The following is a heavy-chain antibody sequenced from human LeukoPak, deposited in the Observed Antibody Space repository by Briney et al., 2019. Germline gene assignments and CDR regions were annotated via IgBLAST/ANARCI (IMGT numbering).Heavy chain of an antibody. D-gene: IGHD3-10*01. V-gene: IGHV3-23*01. J-gene: IGHJ6*03. Sequence: GGSLRLSCVASGFTFNNFVMSWVRQAPGKGLEWVSAISGSGDSTYYADSVKGRLTISRDNSKNTLFLRVNSLRAEDTAVYYCAKSGGALSRLVYYYYYYMDVWGEGTTVTDSS. CDR1: GFTFNNFV. CDR3: AKSGGALSRLVYYYYYYMDV. CDR2: ISGSGDST.